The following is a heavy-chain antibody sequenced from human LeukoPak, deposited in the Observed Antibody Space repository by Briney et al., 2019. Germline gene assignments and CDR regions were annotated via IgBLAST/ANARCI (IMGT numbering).Heavy chain of an antibody. CDR3: ARGGRYSYGPFDN. Sequence: GGSLRLSCAASGFTSSSYWMHWVRQAPGKGLVWVSRINSDGSSTSYADSVKGRFTISGDNAKNTLYLQMNSLRAEDTAVYYCARGGRYSYGPFDNWGQGTLVTVSS. J-gene: IGHJ4*02. D-gene: IGHD5-18*01. V-gene: IGHV3-74*01. CDR1: GFTSSSYW. CDR2: INSDGSST.